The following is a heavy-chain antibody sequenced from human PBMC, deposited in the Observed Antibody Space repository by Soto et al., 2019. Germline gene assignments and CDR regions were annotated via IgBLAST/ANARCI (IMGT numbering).Heavy chain of an antibody. CDR1: GGSISSYY. D-gene: IGHD2-15*01. CDR2: IYYSGST. J-gene: IGHJ6*03. V-gene: IGHV4-59*01. CDR3: AREVAATPPYYYYMDV. Sequence: SETLSLTCTVSGGSISSYYWSWIRQPPGKGLEWIGYIYYSGSTNYNPSLKSRVTISVDTSKNQFSLKLSSVTAADTAVYYCAREVAATPPYYYYMDVWGKGTTVTVSS.